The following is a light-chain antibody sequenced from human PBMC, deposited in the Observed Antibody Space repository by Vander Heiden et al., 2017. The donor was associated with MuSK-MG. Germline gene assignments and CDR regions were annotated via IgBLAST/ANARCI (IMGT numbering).Light chain of an antibody. V-gene: IGKV3-15*01. CDR1: QSVNSN. CDR3: QQDNTLWT. Sequence: EIVMTQSPATLSVSPGERATLSCRASQSVNSNLAWYQQKPGQAPRLLIYGASNRAYGIPDRFSGSGYVTEFTLTSSSRQSEDFAVYYGQQDNTLWTFGQGTKVEIK. CDR2: GAS. J-gene: IGKJ1*01.